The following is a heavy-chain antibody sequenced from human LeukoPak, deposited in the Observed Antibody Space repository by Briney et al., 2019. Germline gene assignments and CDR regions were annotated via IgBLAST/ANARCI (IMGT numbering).Heavy chain of an antibody. CDR3: ARGRGFKAAAGTVFDY. CDR2: INTSGST. CDR1: GGSISNYY. J-gene: IGHJ4*02. D-gene: IGHD6-13*01. V-gene: IGHV4-4*07. Sequence: PSETLSLTCSVSGGSISNYYWSWIRQPAGKGLQWIGRINTSGSTNCNPSLKSRVTMSVDTSKNQFSLKLTSVTAADTAVYYCARGRGFKAAAGTVFDYWGQGALVTVSS.